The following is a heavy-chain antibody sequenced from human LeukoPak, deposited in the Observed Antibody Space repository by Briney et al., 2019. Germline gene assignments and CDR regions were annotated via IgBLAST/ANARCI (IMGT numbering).Heavy chain of an antibody. Sequence: SETLSLTCTVSGGSISSSSYYWGWIRQPPGKGLEWIGSIYYSGSTYYNPSLKSRVTISVDTSKNQFSLKLSSVTAADTAVYYCARDILDYYGSGSITEDYWGQGTLVTVSS. V-gene: IGHV4-39*07. CDR1: GGSISSSSYY. CDR2: IYYSGST. J-gene: IGHJ4*02. D-gene: IGHD3-10*01. CDR3: ARDILDYYGSGSITEDY.